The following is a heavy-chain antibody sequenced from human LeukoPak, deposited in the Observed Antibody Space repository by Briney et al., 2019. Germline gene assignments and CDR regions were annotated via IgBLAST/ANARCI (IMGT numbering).Heavy chain of an antibody. CDR1: GYTLDRFG. D-gene: IGHD6-13*01. CDR3: ARDTPQHLKRFDY. CDR2: INPYNGQT. J-gene: IGHJ4*02. Sequence: GASVKVSCKAPGYTLDRFGISWVRQAPGLGLEWLGWINPYNGQTILGEKSQGRVTITTDTSTSTVCMELTSLRSDDTAVYFCARDTPQHLKRFDYWGQGTLVTVSS. V-gene: IGHV1-18*01.